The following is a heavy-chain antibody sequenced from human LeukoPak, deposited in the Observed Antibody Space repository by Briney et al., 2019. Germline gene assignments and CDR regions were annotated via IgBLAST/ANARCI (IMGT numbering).Heavy chain of an antibody. V-gene: IGHV3-74*01. J-gene: IGHJ6*03. CDR3: ARFANCSSTSCHSLPTPLYYMDV. CDR1: GFTFSSYW. D-gene: IGHD2-2*02. Sequence: GGSLRLSCAASGFTFSSYWMHWVRHAPGKGLVWVSRINSDGSSTSYADSVKGRFTISRDNAKNSLYLQMNSLRAEDTAVYYCARFANCSSTSCHSLPTPLYYMDVWGKETTVTISS. CDR2: INSDGSST.